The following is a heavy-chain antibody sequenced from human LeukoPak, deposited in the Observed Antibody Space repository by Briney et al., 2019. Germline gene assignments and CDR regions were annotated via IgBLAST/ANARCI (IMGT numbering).Heavy chain of an antibody. J-gene: IGHJ4*02. CDR1: GFTFSRYW. V-gene: IGHV3-74*01. CDR3: ARGPSENIAVAASV. CDR2: INSDGSNT. Sequence: GGSLRLSCSASGFTFSRYWMHWVRQAPGKGLVWVSRINSDGSNTSSADSVKGRFTISRDNAKNALYLQMNSLRAEDTALYYCARGPSENIAVAASVWGQGTLVTVSS. D-gene: IGHD6-19*01.